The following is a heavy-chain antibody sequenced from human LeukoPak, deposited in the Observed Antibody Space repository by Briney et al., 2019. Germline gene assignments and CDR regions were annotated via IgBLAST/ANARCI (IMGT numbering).Heavy chain of an antibody. CDR2: IYTSGST. CDR3: ARDSLATRTPFDY. Sequence: PSETLSLTCTVSGGSISSGSYYWSWIRQPAGRGLEWIGRIYTSGSTNYNPSLKSRVTISVDTSKNQFSLKLSSVTAADTAVYYCARDSLATRTPFDYWGQATLVTVSS. CDR1: GGSISSGSYY. D-gene: IGHD5-24*01. J-gene: IGHJ4*02. V-gene: IGHV4-61*02.